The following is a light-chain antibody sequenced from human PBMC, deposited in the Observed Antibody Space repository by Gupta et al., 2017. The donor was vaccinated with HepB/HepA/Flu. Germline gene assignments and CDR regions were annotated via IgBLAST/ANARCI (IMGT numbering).Light chain of an antibody. CDR1: QDISNY. CDR2: DAS. J-gene: IGKJ4*01. V-gene: IGKV1-33*01. CDR3: QHDDNLPRT. Sequence: DIQMTQSPSSLSASVGDRVTITCQASQDISNYLNWYQQKPGKAPKLLIYDASKLETGVPSRFSGSGSGTDFTFTISSRQPEDFATYYCQHDDNLPRTFGRGTKVDIK.